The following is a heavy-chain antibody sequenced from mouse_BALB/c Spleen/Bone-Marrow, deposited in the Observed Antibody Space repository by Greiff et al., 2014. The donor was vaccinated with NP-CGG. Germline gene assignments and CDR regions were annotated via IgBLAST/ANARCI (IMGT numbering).Heavy chain of an antibody. J-gene: IGHJ3*01. V-gene: IGHV1-9*01. CDR3: ARTYYAYAWFVY. D-gene: IGHD2-9*01. Sequence: QVQLQQSGAELMKPGASVKISCKATGYTFSSYWIEWVKQRPGHGLEWIGEILTGSGSTNYNEKFKGKATFTADTSSNTAYMQLGSLTSEDSAVYYCARTYYAYAWFVYWGQGTLVTVSA. CDR2: ILTGSGST. CDR1: GYTFSSYW.